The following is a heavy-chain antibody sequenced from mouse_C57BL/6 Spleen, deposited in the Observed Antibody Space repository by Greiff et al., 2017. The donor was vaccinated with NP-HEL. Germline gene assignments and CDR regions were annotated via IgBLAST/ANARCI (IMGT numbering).Heavy chain of an antibody. D-gene: IGHD2-5*01. CDR2: IDPETGGT. CDR3: TRDYTKVY. V-gene: IGHV1-15*01. Sequence: VKLMESGAELVRPGASVTLSCKASGYTFTDYEMRWVKQTPVHGLEWIGAIDPETGGTAYNQKFKGKAILTADKSSSTAYMELRSLTSEDSAFYYCTRDYTKVYWGQGTSLTVSS. CDR1: GYTFTDYE. J-gene: IGHJ2*02.